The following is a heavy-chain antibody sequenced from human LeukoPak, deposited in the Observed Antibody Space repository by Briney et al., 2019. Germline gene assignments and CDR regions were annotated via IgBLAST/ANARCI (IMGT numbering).Heavy chain of an antibody. V-gene: IGHV1-18*01. J-gene: IGHJ4*02. CDR1: GYTFTSFG. CDR3: ARDPYSGSPYYFDY. D-gene: IGHD1-26*01. CDR2: ISVYNGNT. Sequence: ASVKVSCKASGYTFTSFGISWARQAPGQGLEWMGWISVYNGNTNYAQKLQGRVTMTTDTSTSTAYMELRSLRSDDTAVYYCARDPYSGSPYYFDYWGQGTLLTVSS.